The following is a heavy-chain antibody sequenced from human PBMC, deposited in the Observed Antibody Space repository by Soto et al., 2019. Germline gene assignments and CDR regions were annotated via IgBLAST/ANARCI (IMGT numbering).Heavy chain of an antibody. Sequence: LKISCKGSGYSFTSYWIGWVRQMPGKGLEWMGIIYPGDSDTRYSPSFQGQVTISADKSISTAYLQWSSLKASDTAIYYCARHDSPSVIYYYYGMDVWGQGTTVTVSS. J-gene: IGHJ6*02. CDR1: GYSFTSYW. D-gene: IGHD2-15*01. CDR3: ARHDSPSVIYYYYGMDV. CDR2: IYPGDSDT. V-gene: IGHV5-51*01.